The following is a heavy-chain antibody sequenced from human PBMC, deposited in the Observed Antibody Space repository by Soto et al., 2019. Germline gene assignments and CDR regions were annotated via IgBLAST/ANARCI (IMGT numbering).Heavy chain of an antibody. CDR3: ARAFDILTGYHARNYFDY. D-gene: IGHD3-9*01. CDR2: ISAYNGNT. Sequence: GASVKVSCKASGYTFTSYGISWVRQAPGQGLEWMGWISAYNGNTNYAQKLQGRVTMTTDTSTSTAYMELRSLRSEDSAVYYWARAFDILTGYHARNYFDYWGQGTLVTVSS. CDR1: GYTFTSYG. V-gene: IGHV1-18*01. J-gene: IGHJ4*02.